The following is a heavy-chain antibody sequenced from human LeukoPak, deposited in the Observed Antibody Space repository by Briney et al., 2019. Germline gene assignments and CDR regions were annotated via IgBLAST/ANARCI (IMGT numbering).Heavy chain of an antibody. J-gene: IGHJ4*02. CDR3: ARDRFPRYYYDSSGYGKFDY. CDR1: GYTFTSYG. Sequence: ASVKVSCKASGYTFTSYGISWVRQAPGQGLEWMGWISAYNGNTNYAQKLQGRATMTTDTSTSTAYMELRSLRSDDTAVYYCARDRFPRYYYDSSGYGKFDYWGQGTLVTVSS. CDR2: ISAYNGNT. D-gene: IGHD3-22*01. V-gene: IGHV1-18*01.